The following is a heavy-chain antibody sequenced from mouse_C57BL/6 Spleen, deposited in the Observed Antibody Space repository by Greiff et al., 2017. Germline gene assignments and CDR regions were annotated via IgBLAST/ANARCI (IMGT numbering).Heavy chain of an antibody. V-gene: IGHV14-2*01. CDR2: IDPEDGET. D-gene: IGHD1-1*01. Sequence: EVQLQQSGAELVKPGASVKLSCTASGFNIKDYYMHWVKQRTEQGLEWIGRIDPEDGETKYAPKFQGKATIRADTSYNTAYLQLSSLTSEDTAVYYWARGSGSSPYYAMDYWGQGTSVTVSS. CDR1: GFNIKDYY. J-gene: IGHJ4*01. CDR3: ARGSGSSPYYAMDY.